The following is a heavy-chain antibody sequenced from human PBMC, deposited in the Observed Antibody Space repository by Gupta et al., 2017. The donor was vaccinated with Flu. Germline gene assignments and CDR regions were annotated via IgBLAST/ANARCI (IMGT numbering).Heavy chain of an antibody. J-gene: IGHJ4*02. V-gene: IGHV3-21*01. Sequence: NWVRQAPGKGLEWVSSISGSGSYIYYADSVKGRFTISRDNAQNSLYLQMNSLRAEDTAVYYCARAAEYGHLDYWGQGTLVTVSS. CDR3: ARAAEYGHLDY. D-gene: IGHD4-17*01. CDR2: ISGSGSYI.